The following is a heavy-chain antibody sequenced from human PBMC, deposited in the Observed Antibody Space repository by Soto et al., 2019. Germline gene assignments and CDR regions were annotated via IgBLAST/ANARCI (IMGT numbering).Heavy chain of an antibody. J-gene: IGHJ4*02. CDR2: IYPGDSDT. CDR3: ARRGDYPFDY. CDR1: GYNLTRYW. Sequence: AAQKSSGKGSGYNLTRYWVGWLRQINGKGLEWMGIIYPGDSDTRYSPSFQGQVTISADKSISTAYLQWSSLKASDTAMYYCARRGDYPFDYWGQGTLVTVSS. D-gene: IGHD4-17*01. V-gene: IGHV5-51*01.